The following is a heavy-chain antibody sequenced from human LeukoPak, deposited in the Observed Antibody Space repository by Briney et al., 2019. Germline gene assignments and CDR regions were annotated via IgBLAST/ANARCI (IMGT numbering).Heavy chain of an antibody. CDR3: ASLSHYDILTGPRGDDAFDI. J-gene: IGHJ3*02. CDR2: IIPIFGIA. D-gene: IGHD3-9*01. Sequence: GASVKVSCKASGGTFSSYAISWVRQAPGQGLEWMGRIIPIFGIANYAQKFQGRVTITADKSTSTAYMELSSLRSEDTAVYYCASLSHYDILTGPRGDDAFDIWGQGTMVAVSS. V-gene: IGHV1-69*04. CDR1: GGTFSSYA.